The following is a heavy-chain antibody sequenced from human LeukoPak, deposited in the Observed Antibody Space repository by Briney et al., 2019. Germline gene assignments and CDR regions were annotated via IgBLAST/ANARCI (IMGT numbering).Heavy chain of an antibody. D-gene: IGHD5-12*01. CDR2: ISGSGGST. V-gene: IGHV3-23*01. CDR1: GFTFSSYA. Sequence: GGSLRLSCAASGFTFSSYAMSWVRQAPGKGLEWVSAISGSGGSTYYADSVKGRFTISRDNSKNTLYLQMNSLRAEDTAVYYCAKDRLYSGYDFSAFDIWGQGTMVTASS. CDR3: AKDRLYSGYDFSAFDI. J-gene: IGHJ3*02.